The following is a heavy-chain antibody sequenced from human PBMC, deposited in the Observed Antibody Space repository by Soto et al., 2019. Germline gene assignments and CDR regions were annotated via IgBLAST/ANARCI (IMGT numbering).Heavy chain of an antibody. Sequence: QVPLVQSGAEVTKPGASVKVSCKASGYTFTNYYMHWVRQAPGQGLEWLGIINLSSGHTTYAQRVQGRVNMTRDTATSTVYMEQSSLRSEGRAVDCRARSEGYYEFWSGDGGQGTLVTVSS. CDR1: GYTFTNYY. CDR2: INLSSGHT. J-gene: IGHJ4*02. CDR3: ARSEGYYEFWSGD. V-gene: IGHV1-46*01. D-gene: IGHD3-3*01.